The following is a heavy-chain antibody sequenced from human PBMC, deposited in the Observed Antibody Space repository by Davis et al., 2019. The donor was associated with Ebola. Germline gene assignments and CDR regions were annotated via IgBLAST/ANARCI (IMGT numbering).Heavy chain of an antibody. CDR2: IYYSGST. V-gene: IGHV4-30-2*03. J-gene: IGHJ1*01. D-gene: IGHD3-22*01. Sequence: SETLSLTCAVSGGSISSGGSSWSWIRQPPGKGLEWIGSIYYSGSTFHNPSLKSRVTISVDTSKNQFSLKLNSVTAADTAVYYCARQTYYYDSRGHSRAFQHWGQGTLVTVSS. CDR1: GGSISSGGSS. CDR3: ARQTYYYDSRGHSRAFQH.